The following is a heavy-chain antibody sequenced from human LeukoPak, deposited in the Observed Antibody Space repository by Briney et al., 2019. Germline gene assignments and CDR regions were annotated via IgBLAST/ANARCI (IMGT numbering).Heavy chain of an antibody. Sequence: GGSLRLSCAASGFTFINYAMTWVRQAPGKGLEWVSVISGSGDSTDYADSVKGRFAISRDNSKNTLYLQMNSLRAEDTAVYYCTTVSPTAYYYYGMDVWGQGTTVTVSS. CDR3: TTVSPTAYYYYGMDV. D-gene: IGHD4-17*01. CDR1: GFTFINYA. J-gene: IGHJ6*02. V-gene: IGHV3-23*01. CDR2: ISGSGDST.